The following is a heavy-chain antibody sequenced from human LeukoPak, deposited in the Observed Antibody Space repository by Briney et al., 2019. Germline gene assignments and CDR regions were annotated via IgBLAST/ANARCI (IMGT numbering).Heavy chain of an antibody. V-gene: IGHV1-2*02. CDR2: INPNSGGT. J-gene: IGHJ5*02. CDR3: ARSYYDFWSGYSSWFDP. CDR1: GYTFTGYY. Sequence: ASVKVSFKASGYTFTGYYMHWVRQAPGQGLEWMGWINPNSGGTNYAQKFQGRVTMTRDTSISTAYMELSRLRSDDTAVYYCARSYYDFWSGYSSWFDPWGQGTLVTVSS. D-gene: IGHD3-3*01.